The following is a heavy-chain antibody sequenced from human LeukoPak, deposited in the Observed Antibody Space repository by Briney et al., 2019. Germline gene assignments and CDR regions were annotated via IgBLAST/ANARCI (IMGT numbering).Heavy chain of an antibody. CDR3: AKEKGDGLPFDY. D-gene: IGHD5-24*01. V-gene: IGHV3-23*01. CDR2: VNAKGDVT. J-gene: IGHJ4*02. CDR1: GFAFRNYG. Sequence: GGSLRHSCSASGFAFRNYGMAWVRQAPGKGLDFVSAVNAKGDVTFYADSVKGRFTMSRDNSKNTLYLQMNSLRAEDTAVYYCAKEKGDGLPFDYWGQGPLITVSS.